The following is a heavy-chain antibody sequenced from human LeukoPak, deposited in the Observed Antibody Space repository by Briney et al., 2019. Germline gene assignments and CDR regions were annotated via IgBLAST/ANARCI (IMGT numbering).Heavy chain of an antibody. D-gene: IGHD2-15*01. CDR1: GYTFTGYY. J-gene: IGHJ3*02. CDR3: ASNEVVVAAADAFDI. CDR2: MNPNSGNT. Sequence: ASVKVSCKASGYTFTGYYMHWVRQAPGQGLEWMGWMNPNSGNTGYAQKFQGRVTMTRNTSISTAYMELSSLRSEDTAVYYCASNEVVVAAADAFDIWGQGTMVTVSS. V-gene: IGHV1-8*02.